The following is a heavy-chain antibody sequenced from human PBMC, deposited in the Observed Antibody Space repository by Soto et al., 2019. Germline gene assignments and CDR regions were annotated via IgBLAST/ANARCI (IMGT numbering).Heavy chain of an antibody. CDR2: ISSSGSTI. J-gene: IGHJ4*02. D-gene: IGHD2-15*01. CDR3: ASPQRSCSGGRCYSSTMGY. Sequence: GGSLRLSCAASGFTFSDYYMSWIRQAPGKGLEWVSYISSSGSTIYYADSVKGRFTISRDNAKNSLYLQMNSLRAEDTAVYYCASPQRSCSGGRCYSSTMGYWGQGTLVTVSS. CDR1: GFTFSDYY. V-gene: IGHV3-11*01.